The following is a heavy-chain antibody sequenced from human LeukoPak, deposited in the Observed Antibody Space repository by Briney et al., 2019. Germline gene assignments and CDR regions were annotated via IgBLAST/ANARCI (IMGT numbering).Heavy chain of an antibody. D-gene: IGHD3-9*01. CDR2: IKSKTDGGTT. J-gene: IGHJ4*02. Sequence: GGSLRLSCAASGFTFSKAWMTWVRQAPGKGLEWVGRIKSKTDGGTTDYAAPVKGRFTISRDDSKTTLYLQMNSLKTEDTAVYYCTTSADDILTGYSAAYWGQGTLVTVSS. CDR3: TTSADDILTGYSAAY. V-gene: IGHV3-15*01. CDR1: GFTFSKAW.